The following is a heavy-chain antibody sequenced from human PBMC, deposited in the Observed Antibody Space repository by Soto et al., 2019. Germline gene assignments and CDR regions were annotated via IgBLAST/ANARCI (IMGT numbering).Heavy chain of an antibody. J-gene: IGHJ2*01. D-gene: IGHD2-15*01. CDR1: GGSINNGDYY. Sequence: SESLSLTCAVSGGSINNGDYYWSWIRQPPGKGLEWIGYIYYSGGTYVNPSLKSRLSMSLDTSKNQSSLKLTSVTAADPAVFYCARENSVVCGMAQPASYFVLWGRGTLVTVSS. V-gene: IGHV4-30-4*01. CDR2: IYYSGGT. CDR3: ARENSVVCGMAQPASYFVL.